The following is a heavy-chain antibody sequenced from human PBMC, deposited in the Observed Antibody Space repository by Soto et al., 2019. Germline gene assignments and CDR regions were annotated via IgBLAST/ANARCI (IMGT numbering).Heavy chain of an antibody. CDR2: IYYSGST. Sequence: SETLSLTCTVSGGSISSSSYYWGWIRQPPGKGLEWIGSIYYSGSTYYNPSLKSRVTISVDTSRNQFSLKLGSVTAADTAVYYCARHVLVLGIVVVVAATPPSIPGGMDVWGQGTTVTVSS. D-gene: IGHD2-15*01. J-gene: IGHJ6*02. CDR3: ARHVLVLGIVVVVAATPPSIPGGMDV. V-gene: IGHV4-39*01. CDR1: GGSISSSSYY.